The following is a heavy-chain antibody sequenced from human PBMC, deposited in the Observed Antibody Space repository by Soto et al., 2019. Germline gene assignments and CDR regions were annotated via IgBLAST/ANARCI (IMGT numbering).Heavy chain of an antibody. J-gene: IGHJ5*02. CDR2: IYYSGST. Sequence: SDTQSLTCTGSGFSISSSSYYWGWIRQPPGKWLEWIGSIYYSGSTYYNPSLKSRVTISVDTSKNQFSLKLSSVTAADTAVYYCARHRLPGRISGFHGWFDPWGQGTLVNVSS. CDR1: GFSISSSSYY. D-gene: IGHD2-15*01. CDR3: ARHRLPGRISGFHGWFDP. V-gene: IGHV4-39*01.